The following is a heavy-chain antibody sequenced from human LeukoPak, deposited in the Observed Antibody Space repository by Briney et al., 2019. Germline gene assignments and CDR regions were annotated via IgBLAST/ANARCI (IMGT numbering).Heavy chain of an antibody. V-gene: IGHV3-21*01. Sequence: GGSLRLSCAASGFTFSNYGMNWVRQAPGKGLEWVSFTDTSGNYIYYGDSVKGRFTISRDNAKNLVFLQMNGLRAEDTAVYYCARGRSITLLRGVAMSDGFDIWGQGAMVAVSS. CDR2: TDTSGNYI. CDR1: GFTFSNYG. J-gene: IGHJ3*02. D-gene: IGHD3-10*01. CDR3: ARGRSITLLRGVAMSDGFDI.